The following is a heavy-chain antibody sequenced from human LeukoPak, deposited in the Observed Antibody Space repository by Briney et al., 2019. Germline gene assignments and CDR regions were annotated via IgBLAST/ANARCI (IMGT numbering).Heavy chain of an antibody. D-gene: IGHD3-10*01. CDR3: ARDTVRGVIRSDY. CDR1: GYTFTGYY. V-gene: IGHV1-2*02. CDR2: INPNSGGT. Sequence: ASVKVSCKASGYTFTGYYMHWVRQAPGQGLEWMGWINPNSGGTNYAQKLQGRVTMTTDTSTSTAYMELRSLRSDDTAVYYCARDTVRGVIRSDYWGQGTLVTVSS. J-gene: IGHJ4*02.